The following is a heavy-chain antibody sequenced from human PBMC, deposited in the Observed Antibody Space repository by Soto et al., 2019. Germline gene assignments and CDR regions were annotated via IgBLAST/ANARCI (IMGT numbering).Heavy chain of an antibody. J-gene: IGHJ6*02. CDR2: IYYSGST. Sequence: SETLSLTCTVSGGSISSYYWSWIRQPPGRGLEWIGYIYYSGSTNYNPSLKSRVTISVDTSKNQFSLKLSSVTAADTAVYYCARVRVGAKGLFDYYYYGMDVWGQGTTVTVSS. D-gene: IGHD1-26*01. CDR1: GGSISSYY. CDR3: ARVRVGAKGLFDYYYYGMDV. V-gene: IGHV4-59*01.